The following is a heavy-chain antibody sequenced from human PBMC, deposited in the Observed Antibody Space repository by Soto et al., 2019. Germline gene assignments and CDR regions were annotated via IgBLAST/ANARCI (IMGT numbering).Heavy chain of an antibody. J-gene: IGHJ4*02. Sequence: PGGSLRLSCAASGFTFSSYWMSWVRQAPGKGLEWVANIKQDGSGKYYVDSVKGRFTISRDNAKNSLYLQMNSLRAEDTAVYYCARDGEFYQHGPWGFDYWGQGTLVTVSS. D-gene: IGHD3-16*01. CDR2: IKQDGSGK. V-gene: IGHV3-7*01. CDR1: GFTFSSYW. CDR3: ARDGEFYQHGPWGFDY.